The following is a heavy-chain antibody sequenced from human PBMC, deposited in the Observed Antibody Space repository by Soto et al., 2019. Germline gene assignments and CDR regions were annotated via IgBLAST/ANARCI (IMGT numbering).Heavy chain of an antibody. CDR2: ISRDGSTT. D-gene: IGHD6-19*01. CDR1: GFIFNNYW. Sequence: EVQLVESGGGLVQPGGSLRLSCAASGFIFNNYWMHWVRQAPGKWLVWVSRISRDGSTTGYADSVKGRFTISRDNAKNTLYRQMNSLRAEDTAVYYCVREEHSSDSFDYWGQGTLVTVSS. J-gene: IGHJ4*02. V-gene: IGHV3-74*01. CDR3: VREEHSSDSFDY.